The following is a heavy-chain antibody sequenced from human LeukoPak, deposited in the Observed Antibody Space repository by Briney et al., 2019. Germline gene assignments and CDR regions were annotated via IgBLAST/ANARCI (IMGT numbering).Heavy chain of an antibody. J-gene: IGHJ1*01. CDR1: GFTFSSYS. CDR2: ISSSSSYI. CDR3: ARGIPRWREGWLSDPASEEGYFQH. V-gene: IGHV3-21*01. D-gene: IGHD5-12*01. Sequence: PGGSLRLSCAASGFTFSSYSMNWVRQAPGKGLEWVSSISSSSSYIYYADSVKGRFTISRDNAKNSLYLQMNSLRAEDTAVYYCARGIPRWREGWLSDPASEEGYFQHWGQGTLVTVSS.